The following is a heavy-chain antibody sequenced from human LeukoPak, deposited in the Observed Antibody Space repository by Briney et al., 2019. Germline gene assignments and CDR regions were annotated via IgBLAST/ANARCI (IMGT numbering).Heavy chain of an antibody. CDR2: ISYDGSNK. Sequence: GGSLRLSCAASGFTFSSYAMHWVRQAPGKGLEWVAVISYDGSNKYYADSVKGRFTISRDNSKNTLYLQMNSLRAEDTAVYYCAKDRTYDSSGYYPKYYFDYWGQGTLVTVSS. J-gene: IGHJ4*02. V-gene: IGHV3-30-3*01. D-gene: IGHD3-22*01. CDR1: GFTFSSYA. CDR3: AKDRTYDSSGYYPKYYFDY.